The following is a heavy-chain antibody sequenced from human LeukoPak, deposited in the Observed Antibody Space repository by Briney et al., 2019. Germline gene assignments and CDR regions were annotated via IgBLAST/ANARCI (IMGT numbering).Heavy chain of an antibody. Sequence: SVKVSCKASGYTFTSYYMHWVRQAPGQGLEWMGGIIPIFGTANYAQEFQGRVTITADKSTSTAYMELSRLRSDDTAVYYCARDSFMLGFGELPYLDYWGQGTLVTVSS. CDR3: ARDSFMLGFGELPYLDY. CDR1: GYTFTSYY. J-gene: IGHJ4*02. D-gene: IGHD3-10*01. CDR2: IIPIFGTA. V-gene: IGHV1-69*06.